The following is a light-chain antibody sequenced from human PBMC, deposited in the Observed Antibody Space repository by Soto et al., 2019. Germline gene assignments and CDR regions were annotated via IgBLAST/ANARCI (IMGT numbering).Light chain of an antibody. CDR3: ISYAGSSIWV. CDR1: SSDVGTYNY. CDR2: DVS. Sequence: QSALTQPPSASGSPGQSVTISCTGTSSDVGTYNYVSWYQQYPGKAPKLMIYDVSKRPSGVPDRFSGSKSGNTASLTVSGLQAEDEADYYCISYAGSSIWVFGGGTKLTVL. J-gene: IGLJ3*02. V-gene: IGLV2-8*01.